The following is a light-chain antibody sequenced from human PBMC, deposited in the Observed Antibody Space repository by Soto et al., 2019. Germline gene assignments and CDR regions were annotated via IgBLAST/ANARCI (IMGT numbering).Light chain of an antibody. V-gene: IGKV3-20*01. J-gene: IGKJ1*01. Sequence: EIVLTQSPGTLSLSPGETATLSCRASQTVSANSLAWYQRKPGQAPRLLIYSASSRATGIPDRFSGSGSGTDFTLTSSRLEPEDFAVYFCQQYGSSPTFGQGSKVEIK. CDR3: QQYGSSPT. CDR2: SAS. CDR1: QTVSANS.